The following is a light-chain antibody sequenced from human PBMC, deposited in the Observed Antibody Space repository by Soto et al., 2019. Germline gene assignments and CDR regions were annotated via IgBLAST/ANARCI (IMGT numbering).Light chain of an antibody. J-gene: IGLJ2*01. Sequence: QSALTQPASVSGSPGQSITISCIGTSSDIGSNSYVSWYQQYPGKAPKVMIYEVNNRPSGVSSRFSGSKSGNTASLTISGLQTEDEGDYFCSSYTTTSPVFGGGTKVTVL. V-gene: IGLV2-14*01. CDR3: SSYTTTSPV. CDR1: SSDIGSNSY. CDR2: EVN.